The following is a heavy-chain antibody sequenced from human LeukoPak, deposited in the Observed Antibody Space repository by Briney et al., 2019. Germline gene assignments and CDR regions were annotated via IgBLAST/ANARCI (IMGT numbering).Heavy chain of an antibody. CDR3: ARSLYGETY. CDR2: ISSSSSLI. D-gene: IGHD4-17*01. V-gene: IGHV3-48*02. CDR1: GFTFSNYG. J-gene: IGHJ4*02. Sequence: GGSLRLSCAASGFTFSNYGMNWVRQAPGKGLEWISYISSSSSLIYYADSVKGRFTISRDNAKNSLYLQMNSLRDEDTAVYYCARSLYGETYWGQGTLVTVSS.